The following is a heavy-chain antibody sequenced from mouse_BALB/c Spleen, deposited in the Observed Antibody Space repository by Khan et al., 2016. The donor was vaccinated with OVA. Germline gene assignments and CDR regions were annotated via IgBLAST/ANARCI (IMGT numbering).Heavy chain of an antibody. CDR2: IWSSGIT. CDR1: GFSLTNYG. D-gene: IGHD1-1*02. V-gene: IGHV2-2*02. Sequence: VQLQESGPGLVQPSQSLSITCTVSGFSLTNYGVHWVRQSPGKGLEWLGVIWSSGITDYNATFISRLSISRDISKSQVFFKMNSLQANDTAIYYCARNRNGYFDDWGQGTTLTVST. J-gene: IGHJ2*01. CDR3: ARNRNGYFDD.